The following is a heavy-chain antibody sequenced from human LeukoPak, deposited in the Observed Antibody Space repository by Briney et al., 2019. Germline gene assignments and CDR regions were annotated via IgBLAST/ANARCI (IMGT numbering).Heavy chain of an antibody. Sequence: PGGSLRLSCAASGFTFSTYWMHWVRQAPGKGLVWVSRIDGEGSVTKYTDSVKGRFTISRDNAKNTVYLQMNSLGAEDTAVYYCTTGGSYFFDYWGQGTLVTVSS. V-gene: IGHV3-74*01. CDR1: GFTFSTYW. CDR2: IDGEGSVT. D-gene: IGHD1-1*01. CDR3: TTGGSYFFDY. J-gene: IGHJ4*02.